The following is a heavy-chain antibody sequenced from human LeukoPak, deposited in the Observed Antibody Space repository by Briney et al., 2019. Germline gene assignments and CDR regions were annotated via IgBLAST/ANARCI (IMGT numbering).Heavy chain of an antibody. CDR2: TSYDGINK. Sequence: PGGSLRLSCAASGFSFSTYGMHWVRQAPGKGLEWVAVTSYDGINKYYADSVKGRFAISRDNSKSTLYLQMNSLRPEDTAVYSCAKDRGGLEFTMVRGVRNRGGQGTLVTVSS. J-gene: IGHJ4*02. CDR3: AKDRGGLEFTMVRGVRNR. CDR1: GFSFSTYG. D-gene: IGHD3-10*01. V-gene: IGHV3-30*18.